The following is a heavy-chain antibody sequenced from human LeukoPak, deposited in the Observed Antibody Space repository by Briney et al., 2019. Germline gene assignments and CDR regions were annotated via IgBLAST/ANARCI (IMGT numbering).Heavy chain of an antibody. D-gene: IGHD3-10*01. V-gene: IGHV4-59*12. J-gene: IGHJ4*02. CDR3: ARDHEKLTMVRGPFDY. CDR1: GGSISNYY. Sequence: SETLSLTCTVSGGSISNYYWSWIRQPPGKGLEWIGYIYYSGSTNHNPSLKSRVTMSVDTSKNQFSLKLSSVTAADTAVYYCARDHEKLTMVRGPFDYWGQGTLVTVSS. CDR2: IYYSGST.